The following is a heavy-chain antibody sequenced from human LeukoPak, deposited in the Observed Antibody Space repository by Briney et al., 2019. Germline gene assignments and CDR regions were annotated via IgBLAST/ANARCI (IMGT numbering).Heavy chain of an antibody. D-gene: IGHD3-22*01. CDR2: IYSGGST. CDR3: AGDYDSSGYDNY. V-gene: IGHV3-23*03. Sequence: GGSLRLSCAAPGFTCSSCAMSWVRQAPGKGLEWVSVIYSGGSTYYADSVKGRFTISRDNSKNTLYLQMNSLRAEDTAVYYCAGDYDSSGYDNYWGQGTLVTVSS. J-gene: IGHJ4*02. CDR1: GFTCSSCA.